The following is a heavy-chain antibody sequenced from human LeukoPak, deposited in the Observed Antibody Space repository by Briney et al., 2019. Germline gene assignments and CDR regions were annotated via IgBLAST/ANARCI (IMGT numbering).Heavy chain of an antibody. CDR1: GSTFTSYW. J-gene: IGHJ4*02. CDR2: ISSSSSYI. CDR3: ARQTGSGLFILP. D-gene: IGHD3/OR15-3a*01. Sequence: PGGSLRLSCAASGSTFTSYWMTWVRQAPGKGLEWVSSISSSSSYIYYADSVKGRFTISRDNAKNSLYLQMNSLRAEDTAVYYCARQTGSGLFILPGGQGTLVTVSS. V-gene: IGHV3-21*01.